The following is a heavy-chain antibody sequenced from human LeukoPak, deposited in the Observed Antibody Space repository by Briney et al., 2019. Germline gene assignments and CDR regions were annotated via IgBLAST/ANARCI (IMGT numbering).Heavy chain of an antibody. CDR1: GFTFSDYY. D-gene: IGHD6-13*01. J-gene: IGHJ4*02. CDR3: AKDGDSSSWILFN. Sequence: GGSLRLSCAASGFTFSDYYMSWIRQAPGKGLEWVSYISSSGSTIYYADSVKGRFTISRDNSKNSLYLQMNGLRTEDTALYYCAKDGDSSSWILFNWGQGTLVTVSS. CDR2: ISSSGSTI. V-gene: IGHV3-11*01.